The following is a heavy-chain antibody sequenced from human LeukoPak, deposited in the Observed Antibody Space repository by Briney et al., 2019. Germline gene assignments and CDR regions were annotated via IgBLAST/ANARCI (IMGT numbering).Heavy chain of an antibody. V-gene: IGHV3-33*01. D-gene: IGHD4-11*01. CDR3: ARDWSKSNYVVYWFDY. CDR1: GFTFSSYG. CDR2: IWYDGSNK. Sequence: GGSLRLSCAASGFTFSSYGMHWVRQAPGKGLEWVAVIWYDGSNKYYADSVKGRFTISRDNSKNTLYLQMNSLRAEDTAVYYCARDWSKSNYVVYWFDYWGQGTLVTVSS. J-gene: IGHJ4*02.